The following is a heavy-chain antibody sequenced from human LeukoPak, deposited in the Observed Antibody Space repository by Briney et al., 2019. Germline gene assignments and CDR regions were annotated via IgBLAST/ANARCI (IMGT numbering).Heavy chain of an antibody. J-gene: IGHJ4*02. Sequence: SVKVSCKASGGTFSSYAISWVRQAPGQGLEWMGGIIPIFGTANYAQKFQGRATITADESTSTAYMELSSLRSEDTAVYNCASSRSHRYFDWLFDYWGQGTLVTVSS. D-gene: IGHD3-9*01. CDR1: GGTFSSYA. V-gene: IGHV1-69*01. CDR3: ASSRSHRYFDWLFDY. CDR2: IIPIFGTA.